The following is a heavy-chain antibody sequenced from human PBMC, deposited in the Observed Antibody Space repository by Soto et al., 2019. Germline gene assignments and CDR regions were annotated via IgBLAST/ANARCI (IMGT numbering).Heavy chain of an antibody. D-gene: IGHD2-15*01. CDR2: ISGSGGST. Sequence: GGTLRLSCAASGITFSTYAMSWVRQDLGKGLEWVSGISGSGGSTYYADSVKGRFTISRDNSKNTLYLQMNSLRAEDTAVYYCPGHWVDSLDFWGQGTLVAVSS. V-gene: IGHV3-23*01. CDR1: GITFSTYA. CDR3: PGHWVDSLDF. J-gene: IGHJ4*02.